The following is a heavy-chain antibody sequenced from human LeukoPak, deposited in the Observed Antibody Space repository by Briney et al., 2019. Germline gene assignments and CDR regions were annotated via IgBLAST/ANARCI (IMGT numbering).Heavy chain of an antibody. V-gene: IGHV1-8*01. CDR2: MNPNSGNT. D-gene: IGHD6-13*01. Sequence: ASVKVSCKASGYTFTSYDINWVRQATGQGLEWMRWMNPNSGNTGYAQKFQGRVTMTRNTSISTTYVELNSLTSEDTAVYYCARGYWSSGWSSYYYMDVWGKGTTVTISS. J-gene: IGHJ6*03. CDR1: GYTFTSYD. CDR3: ARGYWSSGWSSYYYMDV.